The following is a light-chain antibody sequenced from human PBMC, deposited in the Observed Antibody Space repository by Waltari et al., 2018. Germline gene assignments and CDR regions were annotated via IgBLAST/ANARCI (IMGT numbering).Light chain of an antibody. Sequence: DIQMTQSPSTLSASVGDRVTITCRASQSINSWLAWYRQKPGKAPKLLIYKASSLESGVQSRFSGSGSGKEFTITISSLQPDDFATYYCQQYDTYGTFGQGTKVDIK. V-gene: IGKV1-5*03. CDR1: QSINSW. CDR2: KAS. CDR3: QQYDTYGT. J-gene: IGKJ1*01.